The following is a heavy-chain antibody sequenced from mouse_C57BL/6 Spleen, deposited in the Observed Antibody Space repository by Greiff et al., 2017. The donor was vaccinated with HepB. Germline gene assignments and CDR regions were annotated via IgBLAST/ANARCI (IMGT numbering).Heavy chain of an antibody. CDR1: GYSITSGYY. D-gene: IGHD2-5*01. V-gene: IGHV3-6*01. CDR2: ISYDGSN. CDR3: ARDSNSGFDY. J-gene: IGHJ2*01. Sequence: ESGPGLVKPSQSLSLTCSVTGYSITSGYYWIWIRQFPGNKLEWMGYISYDGSNNYNPSLKNRISITRDTSKNQFFLKLNSVTTEDTATYYCARDSNSGFDYWGQGTTLTVSS.